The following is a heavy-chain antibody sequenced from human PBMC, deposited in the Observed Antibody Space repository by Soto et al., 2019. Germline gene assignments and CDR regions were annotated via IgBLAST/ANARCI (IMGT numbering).Heavy chain of an antibody. CDR3: AKAMDSRSWSRDYGMDV. CDR2: ISYDGSNK. V-gene: IGHV3-30*18. Sequence: SLRLSCAASGFTFSNYAMHCVRQVPGKGLEWVAGISYDGSNKKYADSVEGRFAMSRDNSKNTLYLQMNSLRAEDTPVYYCAKAMDSRSWSRDYGMDVWGQGT. D-gene: IGHD6-13*01. J-gene: IGHJ6*02. CDR1: GFTFSNYA.